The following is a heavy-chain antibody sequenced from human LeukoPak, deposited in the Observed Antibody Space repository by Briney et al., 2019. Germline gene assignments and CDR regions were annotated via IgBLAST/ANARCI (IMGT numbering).Heavy chain of an antibody. J-gene: IGHJ4*02. CDR3: AKATYSSSWNPYFDF. D-gene: IGHD6-13*01. CDR2: ISGSGYST. CDR1: GFTFSSHA. Sequence: GGSLRLSCAASGFTFSSHAMSWVRQAPGKGLGWVASISGSGYSTYYADSVKGRFTISTDNSKNTVFLHMNSPRAEDTAVYYCAKATYSSSWNPYFDFWGQGTLVTVSS. V-gene: IGHV3-23*01.